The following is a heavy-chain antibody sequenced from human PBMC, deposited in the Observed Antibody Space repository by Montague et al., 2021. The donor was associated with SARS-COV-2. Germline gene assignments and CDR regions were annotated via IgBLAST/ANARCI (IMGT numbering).Heavy chain of an antibody. V-gene: IGHV4-59*01. J-gene: IGHJ4*02. CDR3: ARVFPRWLQFDPYFDY. CDR1: GGSISSYY. Sequence: SETLSLTCTVSGGSISSYYWSWIRQPPGKELEWIGYIYYSGSTNYNPSLKSRVTISVDTSKNQFSLKLSSVTAADTAAYYCARVFPRWLQFDPYFDYWGQGTLVTVSS. CDR2: IYYSGST. D-gene: IGHD5-24*01.